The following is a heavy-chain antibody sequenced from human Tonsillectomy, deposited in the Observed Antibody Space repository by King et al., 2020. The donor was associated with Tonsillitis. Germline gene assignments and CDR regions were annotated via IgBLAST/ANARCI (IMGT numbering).Heavy chain of an antibody. J-gene: IGHJ6*01. CDR2: ISSSSSTI. Sequence: VQLVESGGGLVQPGGSLRLSCAASGFTFSGYTMNWVRQAPGRGLEWVSYISSSSSTIYYADSVKGRFTISRDNAKNSLFLQMNSLRDEDTAVYYCARGWVAARSIPYYHYGLDVWGQGTTVTVSS. CDR3: ARGWVAARSIPYYHYGLDV. D-gene: IGHD6-6*01. CDR1: GFTFSGYT. V-gene: IGHV3-48*02.